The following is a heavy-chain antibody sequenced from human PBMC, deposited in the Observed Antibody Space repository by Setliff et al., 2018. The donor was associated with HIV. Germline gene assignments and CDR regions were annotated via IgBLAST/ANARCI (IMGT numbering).Heavy chain of an antibody. J-gene: IGHJ3*02. V-gene: IGHV1-46*01. CDR2: ISPSGGNT. CDR3: AKDPSVTVTTI. Sequence: ASVKVSCKASGYTFTSYYIHWVRQAPGQGLEWMGMISPSGGNTNYAQKFQGRVTMTTDTSTSTVYMELRSLRSDDTAVYYCAKDPSVTVTTIWGQGTMVTVSS. D-gene: IGHD4-17*01. CDR1: GYTFTSYY.